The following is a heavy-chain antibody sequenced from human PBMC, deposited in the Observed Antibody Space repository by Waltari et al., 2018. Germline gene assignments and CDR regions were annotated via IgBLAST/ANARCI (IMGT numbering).Heavy chain of an antibody. D-gene: IGHD4-17*01. CDR2: IYHSGRP. Sequence: QLQLQESGSGLVKPSQTLSLTCAVSGGSISSGGYSWSWIRQPPGKGLEWIGYIYHSGRPYYNPSLKSRVTISGDRSKNQFSLKRGSVTAADTAVYYCARASRRDGDRSWFDYWGQGTLVTVSS. CDR1: GGSISSGGYS. J-gene: IGHJ4*02. V-gene: IGHV4-30-2*01. CDR3: ARASRRDGDRSWFDY.